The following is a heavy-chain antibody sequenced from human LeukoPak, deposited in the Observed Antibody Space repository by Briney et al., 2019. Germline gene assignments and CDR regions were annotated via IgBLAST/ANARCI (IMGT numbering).Heavy chain of an antibody. Sequence: GGSLRLSCAASGFTFSSYAMSWVRQAPGKGLEWVSGINYNGGSTAYADSVKGRFTISRDNAKNSLYLQMNGLRAEDTAFYYCAREGSGEFRTNTSCYTAWFFDLWGRGTLVAVSS. CDR1: GFTFSSYA. V-gene: IGHV3-20*04. J-gene: IGHJ2*01. CDR3: AREGSGEFRTNTSCYTAWFFDL. CDR2: INYNGGST. D-gene: IGHD2-2*02.